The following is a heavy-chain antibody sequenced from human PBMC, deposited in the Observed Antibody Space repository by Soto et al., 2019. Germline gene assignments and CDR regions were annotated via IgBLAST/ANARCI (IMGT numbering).Heavy chain of an antibody. CDR2: INPKSGGT. V-gene: IGHV1-2*04. J-gene: IGHJ6*02. CDR3: ARGHSTDCSNGVCSFFYNHEMDV. CDR1: GCSFTDYL. Sequence: ASVKVSCKASGCSFTDYLIHWVRQAPGQGLEWLGRINPKSGGTSTAQKFQGWVTMTRDRSISTVYMELTRLRSDDTAVYFCARGHSTDCSNGVCSFFYNHEMDVWGQGTTVIVSS. D-gene: IGHD2-8*01.